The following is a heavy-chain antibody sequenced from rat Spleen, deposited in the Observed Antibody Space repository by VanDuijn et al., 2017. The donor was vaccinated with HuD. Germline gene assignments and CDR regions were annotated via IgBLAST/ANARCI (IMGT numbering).Heavy chain of an antibody. D-gene: IGHD1-9*01. CDR1: GFTFSRYW. J-gene: IGHJ2*01. V-gene: IGHV5-58*01. CDR2: VTETGDKS. Sequence: EVQLVETGGGLVQPGKSLKLSCVASGFTFSRYWMTWIRQAPGNGLKWVASVTETGDKSYYPDSVKGRFTISRDNAENTVYLQMNSLRSEDTATYYCAKDREYYGYNSFDFWGQGVMVTVSS. CDR3: AKDREYYGYNSFDF.